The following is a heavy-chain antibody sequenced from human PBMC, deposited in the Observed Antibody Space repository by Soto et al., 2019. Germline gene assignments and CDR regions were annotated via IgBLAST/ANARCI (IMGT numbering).Heavy chain of an antibody. CDR1: GGTFSSYA. CDR2: IIPIFGTA. V-gene: IGHV1-69*06. Sequence: GASVKVSCKASGGTFSSYAISWVRQAPGQGLEWMGGIIPIFGTANYAQKFQGRVTITADKSTSTAYMELSSLRSEDTAVYYCARVVAAAGMRYYYYGMDVWGQGTTVTVSS. J-gene: IGHJ6*02. CDR3: ARVVAAAGMRYYYYGMDV. D-gene: IGHD6-13*01.